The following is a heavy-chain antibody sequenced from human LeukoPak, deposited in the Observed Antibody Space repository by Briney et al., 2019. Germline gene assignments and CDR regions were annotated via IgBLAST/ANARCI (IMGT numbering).Heavy chain of an antibody. CDR2: IIPIFGTA. CDR3: ASHGVIPAAIEGVWFDP. CDR1: GGTFSSYA. D-gene: IGHD2-2*02. Sequence: GASVKVSCKASGGTFSSYAISWVRQAPGQGLEWMGGIIPIFGTANYAQKFQGRVTITADESTSTAYMELSSLRSEDTAVYYCASHGVIPAAIEGVWFDPWGQGTLVTVSS. J-gene: IGHJ5*02. V-gene: IGHV1-69*13.